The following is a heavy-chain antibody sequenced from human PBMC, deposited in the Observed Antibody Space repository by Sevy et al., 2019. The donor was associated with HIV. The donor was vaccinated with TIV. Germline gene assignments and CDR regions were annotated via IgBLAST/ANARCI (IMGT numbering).Heavy chain of an antibody. J-gene: IGHJ5*02. V-gene: IGHV3-21*01. CDR2: ISSSSSYI. CDR3: ARLGTRTKGIEAPWNWFDP. D-gene: IGHD6-13*01. Sequence: GGSLRLSCAASGFTFSSYSMNWVRQAPGKGLEWVSSISSSSSYIYYADSVKGRFTISRDNAKNSLYLQMNSLRAEDTAVYYCARLGTRTKGIEAPWNWFDPWGQGTLVTVSS. CDR1: GFTFSSYS.